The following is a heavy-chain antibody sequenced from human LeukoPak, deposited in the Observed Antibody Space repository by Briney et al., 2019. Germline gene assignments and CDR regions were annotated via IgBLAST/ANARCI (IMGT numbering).Heavy chain of an antibody. CDR1: GFTFSDHY. Sequence: WGSLTLSCAASGFTFSDHYMDWVRQAPGKGLEWVGRIRDKANSYTTEYAASVKGRFTISRDDSKNSVYLQMNSLKTEDTAVYYCTRPNPHFDYWGQGTLATVSS. CDR3: TRPNPHFDY. V-gene: IGHV3-72*01. CDR2: IRDKANSYTT. D-gene: IGHD1-14*01. J-gene: IGHJ4*02.